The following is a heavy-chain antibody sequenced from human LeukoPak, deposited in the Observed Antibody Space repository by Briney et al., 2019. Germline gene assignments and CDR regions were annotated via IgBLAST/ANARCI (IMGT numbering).Heavy chain of an antibody. D-gene: IGHD3-9*01. J-gene: IGHJ4*02. CDR3: ARQDYHILTGFDY. Sequence: GESLKISCKGSGYSFTSYLIGWVRQMPGKGLEWMGIIYPGDSDTKYSPSFQGQVTISADKSISTAYLQWSSLKASDTAMYYCARQDYHILTGFDYWGQGTLVTVSS. CDR1: GYSFTSYL. V-gene: IGHV5-51*01. CDR2: IYPGDSDT.